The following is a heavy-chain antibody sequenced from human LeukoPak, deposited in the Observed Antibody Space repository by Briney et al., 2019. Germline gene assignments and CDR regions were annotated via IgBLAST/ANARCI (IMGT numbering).Heavy chain of an antibody. CDR3: TLGDRTNGVCYSSLFDY. CDR2: IKSKTDGGTT. Sequence: PGGSLRLSCAASGFTFSNAWMSWVRQAPGKGLEWVGRIKSKTDGGTTDYAAPVKGRFTISRDDSKNTLYLQMNSLKTEDTAVYYCTLGDRTNGVCYSSLFDYWGQGTLVTVSS. CDR1: GFTFSNAW. V-gene: IGHV3-15*01. J-gene: IGHJ4*02. D-gene: IGHD2-8*01.